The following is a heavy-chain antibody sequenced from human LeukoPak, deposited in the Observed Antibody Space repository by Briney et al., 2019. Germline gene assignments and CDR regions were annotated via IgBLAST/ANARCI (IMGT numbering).Heavy chain of an antibody. CDR1: GGTFSSYA. D-gene: IGHD3-9*01. CDR2: IIPIFGTA. J-gene: IGHJ3*02. CDR3: ARVLVTWTFDI. Sequence: GASVKVSCKASGGTFSSYAISWVRQAPGQGLEWMGGIIPIFGTANYAQKFQGRVTITANKSTSTAYMELSSLRSEDTAIYYCARVLVTWTFDIWGPGTMVTVSS. V-gene: IGHV1-69*06.